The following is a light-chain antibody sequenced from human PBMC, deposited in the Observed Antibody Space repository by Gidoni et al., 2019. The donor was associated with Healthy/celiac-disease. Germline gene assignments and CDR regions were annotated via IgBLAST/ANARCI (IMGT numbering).Light chain of an antibody. CDR3: QQSYSTSWT. Sequence: DIQMTQSPPSLSASVGDRVTITCRASQSISSYLNWYQQKLGKAPKLLIYAASSLQSGVPPRFRGSRSGTDFTLTISSLQPEDFATYYCQQSYSTSWTFGQGTKVEIK. V-gene: IGKV1-39*01. CDR2: AAS. J-gene: IGKJ1*01. CDR1: QSISSY.